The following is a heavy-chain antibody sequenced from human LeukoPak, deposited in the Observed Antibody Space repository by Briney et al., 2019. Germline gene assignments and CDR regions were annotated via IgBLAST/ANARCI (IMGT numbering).Heavy chain of an antibody. Sequence: ASVKVSCKASGGTFSSYAISWVRQAPGQGLEWMGWISAYNGNTNYAQKLQGRVTMTTDTSTSTAYMELRSLRSDDTAVYYCARDLGYYYDSSGYRNDYWGQGTLVTVSS. CDR1: GGTFSSYA. J-gene: IGHJ4*02. D-gene: IGHD3-22*01. V-gene: IGHV1-18*01. CDR3: ARDLGYYYDSSGYRNDY. CDR2: ISAYNGNT.